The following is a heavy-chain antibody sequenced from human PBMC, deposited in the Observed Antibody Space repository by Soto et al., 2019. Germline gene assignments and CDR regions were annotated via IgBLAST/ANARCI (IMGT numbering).Heavy chain of an antibody. CDR1: GGSLSSYP. Sequence: QVQLLQSGSEVKKPGSSVKVSCRASGGSLSSYPVTWVRQAPGQGLEWMGRIIPIVGLTNYAQKFQGRVTITADKSTSTAYIELSSVRSDDTAVDYCACQTGGHDAGGNYMDVWGKGTTVIVSS. J-gene: IGHJ6*03. CDR3: ACQTGGHDAGGNYMDV. CDR2: IIPIVGLT. V-gene: IGHV1-69*02. D-gene: IGHD2-8*02.